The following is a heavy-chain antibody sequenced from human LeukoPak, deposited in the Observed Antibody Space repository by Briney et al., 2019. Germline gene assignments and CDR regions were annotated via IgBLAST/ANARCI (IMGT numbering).Heavy chain of an antibody. J-gene: IGHJ3*02. CDR3: AKLPRIASDI. CDR2: ISSGGST. V-gene: IGHV3-53*01. Sequence: GGSLRLSCGGSGFTVSSNYMSWVRQAPGKGLEWVSVISSGGSTHYADSVKGRFTISRDNSKNTLYLQMNSLRAEDTAVYYCAKLPRIASDIWGQGTMVTVSS. CDR1: GFTVSSNY.